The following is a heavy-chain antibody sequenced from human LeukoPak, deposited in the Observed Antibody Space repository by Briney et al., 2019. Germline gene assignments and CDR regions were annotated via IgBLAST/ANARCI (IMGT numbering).Heavy chain of an antibody. CDR1: GFTFSSYG. CDR2: IRYDGSKK. J-gene: IGHJ4*02. D-gene: IGHD1-26*01. CDR3: AKGPSGSSALDY. V-gene: IGHV3-30*02. Sequence: GGSLRLSCAASGFTFSSYGMHWVRQAPGKGLEWVAFIRYDGSKKYYADSVKGRFTISRDNSKNTLYLQMNSLRAEDTAVYYCAKGPSGSSALDYWGQGPLVPVSS.